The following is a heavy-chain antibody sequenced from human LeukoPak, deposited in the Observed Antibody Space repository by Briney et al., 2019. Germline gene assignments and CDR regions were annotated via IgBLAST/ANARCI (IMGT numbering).Heavy chain of an antibody. D-gene: IGHD6-19*01. J-gene: IGHJ4*02. CDR2: IGGSDGRT. CDR1: GFTFSSYA. CDR3: AKMPVSYSSGWSTFDY. Sequence: GGSLRLSCTASGFTFSSYAMSWVRQAPEKGLEWVSGIGGSDGRTYYADSVKGRFTISRDNSKNTLYLQMNSLRAEDTAIYYCAKMPVSYSSGWSTFDYWGQGSLATVSS. V-gene: IGHV3-23*01.